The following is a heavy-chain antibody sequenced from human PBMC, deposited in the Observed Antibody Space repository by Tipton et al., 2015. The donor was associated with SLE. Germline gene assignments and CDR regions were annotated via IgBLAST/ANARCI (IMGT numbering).Heavy chain of an antibody. V-gene: IGHV3-48*03. D-gene: IGHD3-10*01. CDR3: ARDPSRSGTAFD. J-gene: IGHJ4*02. CDR2: ISSFGDTR. CDR1: SLTFNTHE. Sequence: GSLRLSCMVSSLTFNTHEMNWVRQAPGKGLEWVSYISSFGDTRYYADSVKGRFTISRDNAKNSLFLQMNSLRVEDTAVYYCARDPSRSGTAFDWGQRPLVTFSS.